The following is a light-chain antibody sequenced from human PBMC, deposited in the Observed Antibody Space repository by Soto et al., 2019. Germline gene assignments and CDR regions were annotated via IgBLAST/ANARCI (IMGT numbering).Light chain of an antibody. Sequence: QSALTQPASVSGSPGQSITISCTGTSSDVGGYNYVSWYQQHPAKAPKLMIYEVSNRPSGVSNRFSGSKSGNTASLTISGLQAEDAADYYCSSYTSSSIDYVFGTGTKVTVL. CDR2: EVS. CDR3: SSYTSSSIDYV. J-gene: IGLJ1*01. CDR1: SSDVGGYNY. V-gene: IGLV2-14*01.